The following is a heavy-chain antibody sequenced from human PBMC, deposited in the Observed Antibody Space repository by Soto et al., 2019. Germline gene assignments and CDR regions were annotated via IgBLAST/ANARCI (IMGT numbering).Heavy chain of an antibody. Sequence: PSETLSLTCTVSGGSISGHYWSWIRQPPGKGLEWVGYISYTGSTNYNPSLKSRATISADTSKNLFSLRLSSVTAADTAIYYCARDQAGKKKYNRDVGGKGIRVTVSS. V-gene: IGHV4-59*11. D-gene: IGHD3-10*01. CDR3: ARDQAGKKKYNRDV. CDR1: GGSISGHY. CDR2: ISYTGST. J-gene: IGHJ6*03.